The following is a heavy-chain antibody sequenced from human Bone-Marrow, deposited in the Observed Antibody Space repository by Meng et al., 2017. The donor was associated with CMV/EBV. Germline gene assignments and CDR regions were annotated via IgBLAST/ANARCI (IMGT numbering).Heavy chain of an antibody. J-gene: IGHJ2*01. Sequence: SLTSAWIGWVRPMPGERLEWVGILYPGDPDNRYSPSFQGQGTLSTDKSIRTAYLQWSSLKAFAPGMYYFAGLGIHREGELWYFDLWGRDTLVTVSS. V-gene: IGHV5-51*01. CDR1: SLTSAW. CDR2: LYPGDPDN. D-gene: IGHD1-26*01. CDR3: AGLGIHREGELWYFDL.